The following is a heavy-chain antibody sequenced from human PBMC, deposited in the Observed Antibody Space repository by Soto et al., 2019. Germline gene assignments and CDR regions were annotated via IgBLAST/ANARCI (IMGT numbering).Heavy chain of an antibody. D-gene: IGHD2-15*01. CDR1: GFTFSSYG. V-gene: IGHV3-30*18. CDR3: AKDALDIVVVVSSDRYGYFDF. CDR2: ISYDGSNK. J-gene: IGHJ4*02. Sequence: QVQLVESGGGVVQPGRSLRLSCAASGFTFSSYGMHWVRQYTGMGLEWVAVISYDGSNKYYADSVQVRFTISRDNSKHTLYLQINSLIAEVTAVYYCAKDALDIVVVVSSDRYGYFDFWGQGTLVTVSS.